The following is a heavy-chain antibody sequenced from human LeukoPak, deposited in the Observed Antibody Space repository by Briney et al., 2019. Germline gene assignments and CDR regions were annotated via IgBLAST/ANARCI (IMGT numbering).Heavy chain of an antibody. D-gene: IGHD2-21*01. V-gene: IGHV4-59*01. CDR2: IYYSGST. J-gene: IGHJ4*02. CDR3: ARGVVIAPQTFDY. CDR1: GESISGFY. Sequence: SETLSLTCTVSGESISGFYWTWIRQPPGKGLEWIEYIYYSGSTNYNPSLKSRVTISVDTSKNQFSLKLSSVTAADTAVYYCARGVVIAPQTFDYWGQGTLVTVSS.